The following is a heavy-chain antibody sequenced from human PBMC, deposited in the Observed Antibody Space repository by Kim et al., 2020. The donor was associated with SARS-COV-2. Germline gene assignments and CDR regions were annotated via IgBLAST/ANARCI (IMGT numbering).Heavy chain of an antibody. D-gene: IGHD3-10*01. CDR1: GFTFSSYS. Sequence: GGSLRLSCAASGFTFSSYSMNWVRQAPGKGLEWVSSISSSSSYIYYADSVKGRFTISRDNAKNSLYLQMNSLRAEDTAVYYCARDLSGSYYIPPGSTYGMDVWGQGTTVTVSS. CDR2: ISSSSSYI. J-gene: IGHJ6*02. CDR3: ARDLSGSYYIPPGSTYGMDV. V-gene: IGHV3-21*01.